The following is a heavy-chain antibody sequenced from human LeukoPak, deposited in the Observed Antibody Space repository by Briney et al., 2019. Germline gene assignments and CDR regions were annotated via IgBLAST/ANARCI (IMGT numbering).Heavy chain of an antibody. D-gene: IGHD1-26*01. CDR3: AKDLYSGSYPDAFDI. V-gene: IGHV3-9*01. CDR2: ISWNSGSI. Sequence: PGGSLRLSCAASGFTFSSYSMIWVRQAPGKGLEWVSGISWNSGSIGYADSVKGRFTISRDNAKNSLYLQMNSLRAEDTALYYCAKDLYSGSYPDAFDIWGQGTMVTVSS. J-gene: IGHJ3*02. CDR1: GFTFSSYS.